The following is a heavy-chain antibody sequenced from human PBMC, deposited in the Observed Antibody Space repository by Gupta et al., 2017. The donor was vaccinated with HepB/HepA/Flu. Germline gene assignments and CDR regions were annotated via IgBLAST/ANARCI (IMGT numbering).Heavy chain of an antibody. CDR2: INIDGSTK. D-gene: IGHD2-15*01. CDR1: GFIFRDSG. Sequence: VQMVESGGGLVQPGGSIRLSCPASGFIFRDSGMTWVRQAPGKGLEWVSHINIDGSTKSFADSVKGRFTIFRDSVNNSLYLQMNSLRADDTAGYYCTRDPEAAYDFDYWGQGTLVSVSS. CDR3: TRDPEAAYDFDY. J-gene: IGHJ4*02. V-gene: IGHV3-48*03.